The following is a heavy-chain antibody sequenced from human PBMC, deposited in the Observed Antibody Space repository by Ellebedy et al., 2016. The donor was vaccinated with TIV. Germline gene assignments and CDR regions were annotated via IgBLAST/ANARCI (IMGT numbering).Heavy chain of an antibody. CDR2: IKSKTDGGTT. D-gene: IGHD3-22*01. CDR3: TTDPTMIVAERDY. CDR1: GFTFSNAW. J-gene: IGHJ4*02. V-gene: IGHV3-15*01. Sequence: GESLKISCAASGFTFSNAWMSWVRQAPGKGLEWVGRIKSKTDGGTTDYAAPVKGRFTISRDDSKNTLYLQMNSLKTEDTAVYYCTTDPTMIVAERDYWGQGTLVTVSS.